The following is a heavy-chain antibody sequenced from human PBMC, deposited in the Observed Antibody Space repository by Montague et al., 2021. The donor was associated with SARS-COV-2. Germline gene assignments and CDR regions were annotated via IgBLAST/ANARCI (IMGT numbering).Heavy chain of an antibody. V-gene: IGHV4-39*01. Sequence: SETLSLTCTVTGGPISGSSDYWGWIRQSPGKGLEWIGSIDYSGNTYYSPSLKSRLTISVDTSKNQFSLKLSSVTAADTALYYCARREYSYGFGDWGQGTLVTVSS. J-gene: IGHJ4*02. D-gene: IGHD5-18*01. CDR1: GGPISGSSDY. CDR2: IDYSGNT. CDR3: ARREYSYGFGD.